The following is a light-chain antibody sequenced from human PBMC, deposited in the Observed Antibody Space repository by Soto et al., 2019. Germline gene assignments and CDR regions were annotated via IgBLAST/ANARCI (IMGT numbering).Light chain of an antibody. CDR1: QSVSNN. CDR3: QQRSNWPLIT. Sequence: EIVMTQSPATLSVSPGERATLSCRASQSVSNNLAWYQQKPGQAPRLLIHDSSDRATGIPARFSGSGSGTDFTLTISSQEPEDVAVYYCQQRSNWPLITFGQGTRLEIK. V-gene: IGKV3-11*01. J-gene: IGKJ5*01. CDR2: DSS.